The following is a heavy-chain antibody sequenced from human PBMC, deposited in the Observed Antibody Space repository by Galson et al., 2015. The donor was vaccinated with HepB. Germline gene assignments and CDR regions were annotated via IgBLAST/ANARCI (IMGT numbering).Heavy chain of an antibody. Sequence: SLRLSCAASGFIFSSYAMAWVRQAPGTGLEWVAVIWSDGSNTKYADSVKGRFTISRDNAKNSLYLQMNSLRAEDTAVYYCARDLPTRAGFDYWGQGTLVTVSS. CDR1: GFIFSSYA. CDR3: ARDLPTRAGFDY. J-gene: IGHJ4*02. D-gene: IGHD1-14*01. CDR2: IWSDGSNT. V-gene: IGHV3-33*08.